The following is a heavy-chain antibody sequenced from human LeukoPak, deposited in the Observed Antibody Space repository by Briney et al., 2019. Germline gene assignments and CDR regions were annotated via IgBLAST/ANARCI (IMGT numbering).Heavy chain of an antibody. J-gene: IGHJ4*02. CDR3: ARAGDYYNGRWDY. D-gene: IGHD3-10*01. V-gene: IGHV4-59*08. CDR1: GGFISSYY. CDR2: IYSSETT. Sequence: SETLSLTCTVSGGFISSYYWTWIRQPSGKGLEWIGYIYSSETTNYNPSLKSRVTISTDTSKNQFSLRLISVTAADTAVYYCARAGDYYNGRWDYWGQGHLVTVSS.